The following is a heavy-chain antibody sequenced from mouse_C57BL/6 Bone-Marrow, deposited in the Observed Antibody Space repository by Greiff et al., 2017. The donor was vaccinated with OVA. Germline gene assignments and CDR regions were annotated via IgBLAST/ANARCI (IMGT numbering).Heavy chain of an antibody. CDR2: IDPEDGDT. D-gene: IGHD1-1*01. CDR3: ARGDTTVDPY. Sequence: VQLQQSGAELVRPGASVKLSCTASGFNIKDYYMHWVKQRPEQGLEWIGRIDPEDGDTEYAPKFQGKATMTADTSSNTAYMQLSSLTSEDSAVYYCARGDTTVDPYWGQGTLVTVSA. V-gene: IGHV14-1*01. J-gene: IGHJ3*01. CDR1: GFNIKDYY.